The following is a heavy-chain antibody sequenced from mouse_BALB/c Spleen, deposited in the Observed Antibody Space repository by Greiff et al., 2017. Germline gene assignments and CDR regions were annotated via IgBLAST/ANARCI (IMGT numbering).Heavy chain of an antibody. CDR1: GYSFTGYF. CDR2: INPYNGDT. Sequence: VQLQQSGPELVKPGASVKISCKASGYSFTGYFMNWVMQSHGKSLEWIGRINPYNGDTFYNQKFKGKATLTVDKSSSTAHMELRSLASEDSAVYYCARVGGFITTATGWFAYWGQGTLVTVSA. CDR3: ARVGGFITTATGWFAY. J-gene: IGHJ3*01. D-gene: IGHD1-2*01. V-gene: IGHV1-20*02.